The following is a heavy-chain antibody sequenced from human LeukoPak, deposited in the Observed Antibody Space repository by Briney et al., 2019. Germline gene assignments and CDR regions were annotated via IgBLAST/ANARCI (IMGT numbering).Heavy chain of an antibody. J-gene: IGHJ5*02. D-gene: IGHD4-17*01. V-gene: IGHV3-48*02. CDR3: ATDYGDYVGHNWFDP. CDR1: RFTLSSYS. CDR2: ISNCSSNI. Sequence: GWSLPLSRAASRFTLSSYSMNWLRQAPGKALEWVSYISNCSSNIYYPDSLKGRFTISRDKAKNSLYLQMNSLRDEDTAVCYCATDYGDYVGHNWFDPWGQGTLVTVSS.